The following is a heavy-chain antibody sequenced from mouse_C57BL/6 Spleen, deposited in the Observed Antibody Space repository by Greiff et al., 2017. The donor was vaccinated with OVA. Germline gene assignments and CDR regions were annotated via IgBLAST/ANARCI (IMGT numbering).Heavy chain of an antibody. Sequence: EVQLQESGGGLVKPGGSLKLSCAASGFTFSDYGMHWVRQAPEQGLEWVAYISRGSSTIYYADKVKGRFTISRDNATNTLFLQMTSLRSEDPAMYYCERCRDWYFDVWGTGTTVTVSA. CDR2: ISRGSSTI. J-gene: IGHJ1*03. V-gene: IGHV5-17*01. CDR3: ERCRDWYFDV. CDR1: GFTFSDYG.